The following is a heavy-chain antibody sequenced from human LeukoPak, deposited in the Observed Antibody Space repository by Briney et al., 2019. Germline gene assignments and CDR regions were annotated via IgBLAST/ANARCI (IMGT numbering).Heavy chain of an antibody. V-gene: IGHV3-21*01. Sequence: GGSLRLSCAASGFTFSSYSMNWVRQAPGKGLEWVSSISSSSSYIYYADSVKGRFTISRDNAKNSLYLQMNRLRAEDTAVYYCARPSKGMSGFDYWGQGTLVTVSS. J-gene: IGHJ4*02. CDR1: GFTFSSYS. D-gene: IGHD3-10*01. CDR2: ISSSSSYI. CDR3: ARPSKGMSGFDY.